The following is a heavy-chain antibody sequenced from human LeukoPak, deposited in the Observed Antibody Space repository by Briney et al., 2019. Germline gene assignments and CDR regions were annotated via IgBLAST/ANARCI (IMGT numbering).Heavy chain of an antibody. J-gene: IGHJ4*02. CDR2: MYNSGST. Sequence: SETLSLTCTVSGGSISGSYWSWIRQPPGKGLEWIAYMYNSGSTNYNPSLKSRVTISIDTSKNQFSLKLSSLNAADTAIYYCARGIESYRDYGYWGQGILVTVSS. CDR1: GGSISGSY. CDR3: ARGIESYRDYGY. V-gene: IGHV4-59*01. D-gene: IGHD4-17*01.